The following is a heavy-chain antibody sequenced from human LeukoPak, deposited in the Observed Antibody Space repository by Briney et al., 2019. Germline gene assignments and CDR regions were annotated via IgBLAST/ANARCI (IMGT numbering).Heavy chain of an antibody. CDR1: DGSISGYF. CDR2: IYDSGST. CDR3: VGEFGESHYYFDY. Sequence: SETLSLICTVSDGSISGYFWSWIRQPPGKGLEWIGYIYDSGSTNYNPSLKSRVTISVDTSKNQFFLKLSSVTAADTGVYYCVGEFGESHYYFDYWGQGTLVTVSS. J-gene: IGHJ4*02. D-gene: IGHD3-10*01. V-gene: IGHV4-59*08.